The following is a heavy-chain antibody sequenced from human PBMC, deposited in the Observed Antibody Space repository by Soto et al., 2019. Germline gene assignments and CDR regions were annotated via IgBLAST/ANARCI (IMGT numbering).Heavy chain of an antibody. J-gene: IGHJ5*02. CDR2: IYESGTI. V-gene: IGHV4-30-2*01. Sequence: LSLTCAVSGGSIGGAGYSWSWIRQPPGGGLDWIGYIYESGTILYNPSLKTRLTISLNWSDKQFSLTLNSVTAADTAVYYCARAQFYSGSGNYHDLMFDPWGQGTQVTVSS. CDR3: ARAQFYSGSGNYHDLMFDP. CDR1: GGSIGGAGYS. D-gene: IGHD3-10*01.